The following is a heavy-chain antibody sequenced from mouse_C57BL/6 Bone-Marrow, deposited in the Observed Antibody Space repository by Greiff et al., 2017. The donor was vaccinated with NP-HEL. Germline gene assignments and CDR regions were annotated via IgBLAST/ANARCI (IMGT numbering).Heavy chain of an antibody. V-gene: IGHV5-6*01. D-gene: IGHD2-3*01. J-gene: IGHJ3*01. CDR3: AREGYGIYDGYYLAY. CDR2: ISSGGSYT. CDR1: GFTFSSYG. Sequence: DVQLVESGGDLVKPGGSLKLSCAASGFTFSSYGMSWVRQTPDKRLEWVATISSGGSYTYYPDSVKGRFTISRDNAKNTLYLQMSSLKSEDTAMYYCAREGYGIYDGYYLAYWGQGTLVTVSA.